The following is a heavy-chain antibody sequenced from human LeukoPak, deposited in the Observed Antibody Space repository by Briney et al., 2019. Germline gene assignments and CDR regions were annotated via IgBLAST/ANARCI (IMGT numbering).Heavy chain of an antibody. Sequence: PSETLSLTCAVSGYSLSSGYYWGWIRQPPGKGLEWIGSIYHSGSTYYNPSLKSRVTISADTSKNQFSLKLSSVTAADTAVYYCARHYYDSSGYYYWEGYFQHWGQGTLVTVSS. V-gene: IGHV4-38-2*01. D-gene: IGHD3-22*01. CDR2: IYHSGST. J-gene: IGHJ1*01. CDR1: GYSLSSGYY. CDR3: ARHYYDSSGYYYWEGYFQH.